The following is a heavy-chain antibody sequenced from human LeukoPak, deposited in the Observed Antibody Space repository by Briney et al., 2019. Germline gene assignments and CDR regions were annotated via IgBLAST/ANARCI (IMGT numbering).Heavy chain of an antibody. CDR3: ARGDTAMVDYYYYMDV. Sequence: PGGSLRLSCAASGFTFSSYGMHWVRQAPGKGLEWVAFIRYDGNNKYYADSVKGRFTISRDNSKNTLYLQMNSLRAEDMAVYYCARGDTAMVDYYYYMDVWGKGTTVTISS. V-gene: IGHV3-30*02. CDR1: GFTFSSYG. J-gene: IGHJ6*03. CDR2: IRYDGNNK. D-gene: IGHD5-18*01.